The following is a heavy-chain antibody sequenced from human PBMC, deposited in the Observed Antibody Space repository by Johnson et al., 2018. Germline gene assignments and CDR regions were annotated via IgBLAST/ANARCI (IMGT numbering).Heavy chain of an antibody. CDR1: GFTFSSYG. V-gene: IGHV3-33*01. D-gene: IGHD2-2*01. Sequence: QVQLVEAGGGVVQPGRSLRRSCAASGFTFSSYGMHWVRQAPGKGLEWVAVIWYDGSNTYYADSVKGRFTISRANYKNTLYLQMNSRRAEDKAGSYCARDPDCSSPSCLGMDVWGQGTTVTVSS. CDR2: IWYDGSNT. CDR3: ARDPDCSSPSCLGMDV. J-gene: IGHJ6*02.